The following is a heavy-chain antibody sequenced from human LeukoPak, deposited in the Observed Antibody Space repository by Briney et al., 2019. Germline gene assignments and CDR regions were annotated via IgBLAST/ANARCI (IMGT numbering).Heavy chain of an antibody. CDR2: XNPSGGST. CDR1: GXTFXSYX. D-gene: IGHD3-3*01. J-gene: IGHJ2*01. CDR3: ARDFTYYDFWSGYFNWYFDL. V-gene: IGHV1-46*01. Sequence: KVSCKASGXTFXSYXXHWVRQXPGQGLEWMGXXNPSGGSTSYAQKFQGRVTMTRDTSTSTVYMELSSLRSEDTAVYYCARDFTYYDFWSGYFNWYFDLWGRGTLVTVSS.